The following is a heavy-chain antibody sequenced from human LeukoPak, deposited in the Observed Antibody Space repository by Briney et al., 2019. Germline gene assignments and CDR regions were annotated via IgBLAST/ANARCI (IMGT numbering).Heavy chain of an antibody. CDR3: ASMGCSSTSCPYWYFDL. CDR2: IYYSGST. Sequence: SETLSLTCTVSGGSISGSSYYWSWIRQHPGKGLEWIGYIYYSGSTYYNPSLKSRVTISVDTSKHQFSLKLSSVTAADTAVYYCASMGCSSTSCPYWYFDLWGRGTLVTVSS. V-gene: IGHV4-31*03. CDR1: GGSISGSSYY. D-gene: IGHD2-2*01. J-gene: IGHJ2*01.